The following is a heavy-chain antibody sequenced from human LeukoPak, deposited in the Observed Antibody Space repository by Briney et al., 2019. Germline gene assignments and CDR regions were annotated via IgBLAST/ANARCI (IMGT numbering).Heavy chain of an antibody. Sequence: PSKTLSLTCTVSGGSISSYYWSWIRQPPGKGLEWIGYIYYSGSTNYNPSLKSRVTISVDTSKNQFSLKLSSVTAADTAVYYCARGDSSSWYSPHFDYWGQGTLVTVSS. CDR1: GGSISSYY. CDR3: ARGDSSSWYSPHFDY. V-gene: IGHV4-59*01. D-gene: IGHD6-13*01. J-gene: IGHJ4*02. CDR2: IYYSGST.